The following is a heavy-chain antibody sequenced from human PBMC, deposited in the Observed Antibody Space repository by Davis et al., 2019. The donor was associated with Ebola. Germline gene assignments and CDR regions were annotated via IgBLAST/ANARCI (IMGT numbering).Heavy chain of an antibody. CDR1: GYSFTSYW. J-gene: IGHJ6*02. CDR2: IYPGDSDT. Sequence: PGGSLRLSCKGSGYSFTSYWIGWVRQMPGKGLEWMGIIYPGDSDTRYSPSFQGQVTISADKSISTAYLQWSSLKASDTAMYYCARHLWTARVGLRSGMDVWGQGTTVTVSS. CDR3: ARHLWTARVGLRSGMDV. V-gene: IGHV5-51*01. D-gene: IGHD1-1*01.